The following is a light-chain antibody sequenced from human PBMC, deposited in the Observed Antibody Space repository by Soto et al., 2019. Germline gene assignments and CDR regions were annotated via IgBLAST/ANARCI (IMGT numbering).Light chain of an antibody. CDR3: CSYAGSSTLV. J-gene: IGLJ2*01. Sequence: QSALTQPASVSGSPGQPITFSCSGTSSDVGSYKLVSWYQQHPGKAPKLMIYEGSKRPSGVSNRFSGSKSGNTASLTISGLQAEDEADYYCCSYAGSSTLVFGGGTKLTV. CDR2: EGS. V-gene: IGLV2-23*01. CDR1: SSDVGSYKL.